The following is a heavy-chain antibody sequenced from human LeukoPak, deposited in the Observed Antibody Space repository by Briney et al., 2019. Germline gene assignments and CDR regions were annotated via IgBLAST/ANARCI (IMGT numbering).Heavy chain of an antibody. V-gene: IGHV4-59*01. J-gene: IGHJ4*02. CDR3: ARDGGYYGSGARGGGFDY. CDR2: IYDSGTT. Sequence: SETLSLTCTVSGGSISSYYWTWIRQPPGKGLEWIGYIYDSGTTNYNPSLKSRVTISVDTSKNQFSLKLSSVTAADTAVYYCARDGGYYGSGARGGGFDYWGQGTLVTVSS. CDR1: GGSISSYY. D-gene: IGHD3-10*01.